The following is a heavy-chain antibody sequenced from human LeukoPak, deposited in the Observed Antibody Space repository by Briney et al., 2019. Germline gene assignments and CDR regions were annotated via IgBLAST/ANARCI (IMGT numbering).Heavy chain of an antibody. J-gene: IGHJ4*02. CDR1: GFTSSSYW. CDR2: LNNDGTDT. CDR3: ARGPSENNGDVAN. V-gene: IGHV3-74*01. D-gene: IGHD1-14*01. Sequence: GGSLRLSRAASGFTSSSYWMHWVRQAPGKGLFWVARLNNDGTDTYYADSVKGRFAISRDNAKNTVYLQMNSLTAEDTAVYYCARGPSENNGDVANWGQGTLVTVSS.